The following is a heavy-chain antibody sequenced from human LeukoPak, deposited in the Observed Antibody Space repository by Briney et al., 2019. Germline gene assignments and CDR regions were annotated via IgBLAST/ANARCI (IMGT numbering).Heavy chain of an antibody. V-gene: IGHV4-39*07. D-gene: IGHD6-13*01. CDR2: IYYSGST. J-gene: IGHJ3*02. CDR1: GGSIRSSSYY. Sequence: SETLSLTCTVAGGSIRSSSYYWGWIRQPPGTGLEWIGSIYYSGSTYYNPSLKSRATISVDTSKNQFSLKLSSVTAADTAVYYCARDLYSSRTNDAFVIWGQGTMVTVSS. CDR3: ARDLYSSRTNDAFVI.